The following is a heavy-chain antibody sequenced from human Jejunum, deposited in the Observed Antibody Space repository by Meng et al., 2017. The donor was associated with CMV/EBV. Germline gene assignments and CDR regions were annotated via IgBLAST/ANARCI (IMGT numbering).Heavy chain of an antibody. D-gene: IGHD2-15*01. CDR3: VREGGGFDY. CDR2: IYRGGNI. J-gene: IGHJ4*02. Sequence: VQMVESGGGLVQPXXSLRLSCAASGFNVSSHYMNWVRQVPGKGLEWVSVIYRGGNIYYADSVKGRFTISRDKSKNTLFLQMNSLRAEDTAVYYCVREGGGFDYWGRGTLGNVSS. CDR1: GFNVSSHY. V-gene: IGHV3-66*01.